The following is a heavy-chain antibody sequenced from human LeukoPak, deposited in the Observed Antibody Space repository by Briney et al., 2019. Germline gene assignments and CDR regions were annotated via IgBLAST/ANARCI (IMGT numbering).Heavy chain of an antibody. CDR3: ARQSHYYDSSGYYRYFDY. CDR1: GGSFVDYY. J-gene: IGHJ4*02. Sequence: SETLSLTCALYGGSFVDYYWSWIRQPPGKGLEWIGSIYYSGSTYYNPSLKSRVTISVDTSKSQFSLKLSSVTAADTAVYYCARQSHYYDSSGYYRYFDYWGQGTLVTVSS. V-gene: IGHV4-39*01. D-gene: IGHD3-22*01. CDR2: IYYSGST.